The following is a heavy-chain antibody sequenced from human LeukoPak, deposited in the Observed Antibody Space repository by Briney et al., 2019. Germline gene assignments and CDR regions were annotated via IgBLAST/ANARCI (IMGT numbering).Heavy chain of an antibody. CDR3: AAVRDYYYDSSGSEYNWFDP. Sequence: SVKVSCKASGFTFTSSAMQWVRQARGQRLEWIGWIVVGSGNTNYAQKFQERVTITRDMSTSTAYMELSSLSSEDTAVYYCAAVRDYYYDSSGSEYNWFDPWGQGTLVTVSS. D-gene: IGHD3-22*01. CDR2: IVVGSGNT. J-gene: IGHJ5*02. CDR1: GFTFTSSA. V-gene: IGHV1-58*02.